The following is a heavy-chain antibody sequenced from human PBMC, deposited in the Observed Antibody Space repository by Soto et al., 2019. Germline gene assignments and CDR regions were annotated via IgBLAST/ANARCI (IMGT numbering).Heavy chain of an antibody. Sequence: EVQLVESGGGLVKPGGSLRLSCAASGFTFSSFSMNWVRQAPGKGLEWVASISSSTTYIYYADSVKGRFTISRDNAKNSLYLQMNSLRAEDTAVYYCARDRTTYYLDSCCCNWAFQHWGQGTLVTVSS. D-gene: IGHD3-22*01. V-gene: IGHV3-21*01. CDR3: ARDRTTYYLDSCCCNWAFQH. J-gene: IGHJ1*01. CDR1: GFTFSSFS. CDR2: ISSSTTYI.